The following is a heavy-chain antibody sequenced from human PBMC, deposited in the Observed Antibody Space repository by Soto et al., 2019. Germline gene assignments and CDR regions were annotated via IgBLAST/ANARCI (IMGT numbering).Heavy chain of an antibody. D-gene: IGHD1-1*01. CDR1: GYSFTSYW. CDR2: IYPGDSDT. CDR3: ARPRYNWNDGTHDAFDI. J-gene: IGHJ3*02. Sequence: PGESLKISCKGSGYSFTSYWIGWVRQMPGKGLEWMGIIYPGDSDTRYSPSFQGQVTISADKSISTAYLQWSSLKASDTAMYYCARPRYNWNDGTHDAFDIWGQGTMVTVSS. V-gene: IGHV5-51*01.